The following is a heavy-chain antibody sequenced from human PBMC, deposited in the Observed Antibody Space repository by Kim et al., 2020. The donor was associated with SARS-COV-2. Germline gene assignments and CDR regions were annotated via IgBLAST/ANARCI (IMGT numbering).Heavy chain of an antibody. CDR2: IAYDGYKE. Sequence: GGSLRLSCAASGFTFSSYGMHWVRQAPGKGLEWVSVIAYDGYKEYYADSVKGRFSISRDNSKNTLYLQMHSLRAEDTAVYYCATSRYYYDSNGFYPYYFDAWGQETLVSVSS. J-gene: IGHJ4*02. CDR1: GFTFSSYG. D-gene: IGHD3-22*01. CDR3: ATSRYYYDSNGFYPYYFDA. V-gene: IGHV3-30*03.